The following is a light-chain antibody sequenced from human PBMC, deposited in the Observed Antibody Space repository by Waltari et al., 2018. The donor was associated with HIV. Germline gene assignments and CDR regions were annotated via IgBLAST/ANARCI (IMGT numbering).Light chain of an antibody. CDR1: SSDVGAYNY. CDR3: SSYAGSKVL. V-gene: IGLV2-8*01. CDR2: EVT. J-gene: IGLJ2*01. Sequence: QSALTQPPSASGSPGQSVTISCPGTSSDVGAYNYVSLYQQYPGKAPKLMIYEVTKRPSGVPDRLSGSKSGNTASLTVSGLQAEDEADYYCSSYAGSKVLFGGGTELTVL.